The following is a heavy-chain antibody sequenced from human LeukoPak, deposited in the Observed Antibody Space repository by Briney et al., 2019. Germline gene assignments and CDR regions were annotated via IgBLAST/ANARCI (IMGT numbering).Heavy chain of an antibody. Sequence: GGSLRLSCAASGFTFSSYATSWVRQAPGKGLEWVSAISGYGGTTYYAGSVKGRFTISRDNSKNTLYLQMTSLRAEDTAIYYCVKDKGGFKYSSSSLDYWGQGTLVTVSS. CDR3: VKDKGGFKYSSSSLDY. V-gene: IGHV3-23*01. CDR2: ISGYGGTT. CDR1: GFTFSSYA. D-gene: IGHD6-6*01. J-gene: IGHJ4*02.